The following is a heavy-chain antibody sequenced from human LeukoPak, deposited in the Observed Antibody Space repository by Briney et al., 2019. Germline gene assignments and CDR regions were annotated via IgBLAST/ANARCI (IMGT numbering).Heavy chain of an antibody. Sequence: PGGSLRLSCAASGFTFSNYAMSWVRQAPGKGLEWVSGISGSGGSTNYADSVKGRFTISGDNSKNTLYVQMNSLRAEDTAVYFCGKDASWYYYGSGSHLRYFDDWGQGTLVTVSS. CDR2: ISGSGGST. J-gene: IGHJ4*02. V-gene: IGHV3-23*01. CDR1: GFTFSNYA. D-gene: IGHD3-10*01. CDR3: GKDASWYYYGSGSHLRYFDD.